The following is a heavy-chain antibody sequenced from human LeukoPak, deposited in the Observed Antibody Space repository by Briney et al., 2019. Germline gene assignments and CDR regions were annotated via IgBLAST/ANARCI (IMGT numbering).Heavy chain of an antibody. J-gene: IGHJ4*02. CDR3: ARVGSGATPFVF. D-gene: IGHD5-24*01. V-gene: IGHV5-51*01. Sequence: GESLKISCEASGYSFSDYWIGWVRQMPGKGLEGMGIIYPSDSHTRYSPSFQGQVTISPDKSIGTAYLQWSRLKASDTAMYYCARVGSGATPFVFWGQGTLVTVSS. CDR1: GYSFSDYW. CDR2: IYPSDSHT.